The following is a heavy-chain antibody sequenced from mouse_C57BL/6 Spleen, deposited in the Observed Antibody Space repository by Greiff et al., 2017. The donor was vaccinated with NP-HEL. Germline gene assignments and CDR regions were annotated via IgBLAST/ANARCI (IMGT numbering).Heavy chain of an antibody. CDR1: GYSFTDYN. D-gene: IGHD2-5*01. Sequence: VQLKESGPELVKPGASVKISCKASGYSFTDYNMNWVKQSNGKSLEWIGVINPNYGTTSYNQKFKGKATLTVDQSSSTAYMQLNSLTSEDSAVYYCARPLAYYSNYDWYFDVWGTGTTVTVSS. CDR2: INPNYGTT. CDR3: ARPLAYYSNYDWYFDV. V-gene: IGHV1-39*01. J-gene: IGHJ1*03.